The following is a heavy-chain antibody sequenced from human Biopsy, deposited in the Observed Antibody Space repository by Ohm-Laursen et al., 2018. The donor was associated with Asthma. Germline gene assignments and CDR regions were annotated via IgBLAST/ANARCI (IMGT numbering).Heavy chain of an antibody. CDR1: GYNFISFA. CDR2: VNTGNGDT. Sequence: EASVKVSCKASGYNFISFAIHWVRQAPGQRLEWMGWVNTGNGDTKYSRKFQGRVTITRDTSASTAYMELRSLRSEDTATYYCARTYYDFLTGQVKDVFGVWGQGTMVTVSS. CDR3: ARTYYDFLTGQVKDVFGV. J-gene: IGHJ3*01. D-gene: IGHD3-9*01. V-gene: IGHV1-3*04.